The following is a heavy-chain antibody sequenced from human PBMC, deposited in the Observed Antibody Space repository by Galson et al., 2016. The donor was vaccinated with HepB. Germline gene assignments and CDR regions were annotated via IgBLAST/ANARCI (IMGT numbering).Heavy chain of an antibody. CDR1: GFTFSSYS. D-gene: IGHD3-3*02. J-gene: IGHJ4*02. Sequence: SLRLSCAASGFTFSSYSINWVRQAPGKGLEWVSYISSGSSYIYYADSVKGRFAISRDDAKSSLYLQMNSLRAEDTAVYNCARGHFFDYWGQGTLVAVSS. CDR3: ARGHFFDY. V-gene: IGHV3-21*01. CDR2: ISSGSSYI.